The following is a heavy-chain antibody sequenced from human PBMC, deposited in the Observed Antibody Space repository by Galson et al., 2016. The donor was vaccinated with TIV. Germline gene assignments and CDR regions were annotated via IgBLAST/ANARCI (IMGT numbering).Heavy chain of an antibody. CDR2: IIGNGGHT. CDR1: GFAFSAYA. Sequence: SLRLSCAASGFAFSAYAMHWVRQAPGKGLEWVSLIIGNGGHTYYSDSVKGRFTISRDNSKNTMYLQMKSLRAEDTAVYYCAKGRRWDFGGWFDSWGQGTLVTVSS. V-gene: IGHV3-23*01. D-gene: IGHD3-16*01. J-gene: IGHJ5*01. CDR3: AKGRRWDFGGWFDS.